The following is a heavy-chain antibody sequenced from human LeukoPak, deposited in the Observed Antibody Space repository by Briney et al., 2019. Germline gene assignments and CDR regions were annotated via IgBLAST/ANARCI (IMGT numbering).Heavy chain of an antibody. Sequence: SETLSLTCTVSGDSITGYYWNWIRQFPGKGLEWIGYIYYSGSTNYNPSLKSRVTISVDTSKNQFSLNLRSVTAADTAVYYCARGIAAADPNDYWGQGTLVTVSS. V-gene: IGHV4-59*01. CDR1: GDSITGYY. J-gene: IGHJ4*02. D-gene: IGHD6-13*01. CDR3: ARGIAAADPNDY. CDR2: IYYSGST.